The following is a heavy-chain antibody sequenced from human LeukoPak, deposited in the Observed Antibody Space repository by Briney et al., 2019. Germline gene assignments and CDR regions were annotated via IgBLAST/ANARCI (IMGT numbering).Heavy chain of an antibody. V-gene: IGHV4-38-2*02. CDR2: IHHSGST. D-gene: IGHD2-2*01. J-gene: IGHJ4*02. Sequence: PLETLSLTCTVSGYSISSGYYWGWIREPPGKGLEWIGSIHHSGSTYYNPALKSRVTISVDTSKKQFSLNLRSVTAADTAMYYCARVQSYAYGFDYWGQGTLVNVSS. CDR1: GYSISSGYY. CDR3: ARVQSYAYGFDY.